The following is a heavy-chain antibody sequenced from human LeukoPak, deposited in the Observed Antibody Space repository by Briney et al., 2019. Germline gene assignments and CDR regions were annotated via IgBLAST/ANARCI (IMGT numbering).Heavy chain of an antibody. CDR3: AKDGQRRAVSVVTYMDV. Sequence: GGSLRLSCAADGFTFDDYAMRWVRQVQGKGIEWVSTINWNSGRMEYADSVKGRFTISRDNTKNSLYLQMNSLRDEDTALYYCAKDGQRRAVSVVTYMDVWGKGTTVTVSS. CDR2: INWNSGRM. V-gene: IGHV3-9*01. CDR1: GFTFDDYA. D-gene: IGHD6-19*01. J-gene: IGHJ6*03.